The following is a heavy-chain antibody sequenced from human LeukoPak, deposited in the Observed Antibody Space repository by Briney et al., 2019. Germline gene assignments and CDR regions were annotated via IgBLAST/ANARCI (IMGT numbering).Heavy chain of an antibody. J-gene: IGHJ4*02. Sequence: PGGSLRLSCAASGFTFSSYSMNRVRQAPGKGLEWVSYISSSSSTIYYADSVKGRFTISRDNAKNSLYLQMNSLRAEDTAVYYCARDLEYYDSSGYYYVGSYWGQGTLVTVSS. CDR1: GFTFSSYS. CDR2: ISSSSSTI. D-gene: IGHD3-22*01. V-gene: IGHV3-48*01. CDR3: ARDLEYYDSSGYYYVGSY.